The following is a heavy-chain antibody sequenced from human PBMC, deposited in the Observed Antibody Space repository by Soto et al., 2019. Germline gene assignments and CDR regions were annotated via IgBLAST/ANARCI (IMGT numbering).Heavy chain of an antibody. CDR1: GCTFSGYA. V-gene: IGHV1-69*06. D-gene: IGHD1-26*01. CDR3: AADQNIVGHRAFDY. CDR2: IIPIFGTA. J-gene: IGHJ4*02. Sequence: ASVKVSCTASGCTFSGYAISWVRHAPGQGLEWMGGIIPIFGTANYAQKFRGRVSMTEDTSTDTAYMELTSLRFDDTAVYYSAADQNIVGHRAFDYWGQGTPVTVSS.